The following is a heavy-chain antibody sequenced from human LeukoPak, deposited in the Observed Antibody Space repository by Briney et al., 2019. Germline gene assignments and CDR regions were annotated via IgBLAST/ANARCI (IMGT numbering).Heavy chain of an antibody. J-gene: IGHJ4*02. Sequence: SETLSLTCTDSGGSLSSYYWSWIRQPPGKGLEWIGYIYYSGRTNYNPSLKSRVTISVKTSKDQFSLKLSSVTAADTAVYYCARVTGYMIEDYFDYWGQGTLVTVSS. CDR1: GGSLSSYY. V-gene: IGHV4-59*01. D-gene: IGHD3-22*01. CDR3: ARVTGYMIEDYFDY. CDR2: IYYSGRT.